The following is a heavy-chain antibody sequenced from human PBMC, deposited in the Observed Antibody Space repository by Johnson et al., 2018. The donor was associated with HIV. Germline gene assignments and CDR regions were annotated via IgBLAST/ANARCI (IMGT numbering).Heavy chain of an antibody. CDR1: GFTFSSYG. CDR3: AKETPSSGGTFDI. Sequence: QVQLVESGGGVVQPGGSLRLSCAASGFTFSSYGMHWVRQAPGKGLEWVAFIRYDGSNKYYADSVKGRFTISRDNSKNTLYLQMNSLRAEDTAVYYCAKETPSSGGTFDIWGQWTMVTVSS. V-gene: IGHV3-30*02. J-gene: IGHJ3*02. CDR2: IRYDGSNK. D-gene: IGHD6-25*01.